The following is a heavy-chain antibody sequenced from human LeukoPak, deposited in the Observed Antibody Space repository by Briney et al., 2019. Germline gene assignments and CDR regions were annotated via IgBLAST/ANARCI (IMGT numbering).Heavy chain of an antibody. Sequence: PGGSLSLSCAASGFTFSSYSMNWVRQAPGKGLEGVSSISSSSSYIYYADSVKRRFTISRDNAKNSLYLQMNSLRAEDTAVYYCARDPALCSGGSCYSHYFDYWGQGTLVTVSS. CDR1: GFTFSSYS. CDR2: ISSSSSYI. D-gene: IGHD2-15*01. J-gene: IGHJ4*02. CDR3: ARDPALCSGGSCYSHYFDY. V-gene: IGHV3-21*01.